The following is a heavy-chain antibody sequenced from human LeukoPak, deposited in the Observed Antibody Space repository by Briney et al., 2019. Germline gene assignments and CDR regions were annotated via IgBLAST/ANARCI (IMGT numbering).Heavy chain of an antibody. Sequence: GGSLRLSCAASGFTFSNYWMHWVRHAPGKGLEWVSRINERATIISYADSVKGRFTISRENARNTLYLQMNSLTAEDTAVYYCVRDLILVWTPGDDFDHWGQGTLVTVPS. J-gene: IGHJ4*02. CDR2: INERATII. CDR1: GFTFSNYW. CDR3: VRDLILVWTPGDDFDH. D-gene: IGHD3-16*01. V-gene: IGHV3-74*01.